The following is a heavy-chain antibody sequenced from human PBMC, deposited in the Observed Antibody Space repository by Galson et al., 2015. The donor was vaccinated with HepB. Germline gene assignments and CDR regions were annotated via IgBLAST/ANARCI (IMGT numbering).Heavy chain of an antibody. CDR1: GFTFSSYA. CDR2: ISGSGGST. CDR3: AKGPPAVVVVAATLFDY. D-gene: IGHD2-15*01. Sequence: SLRLSCAASGFTFSSYAMSWVRQAPGKGLEWVSAISGSGGSTYYADSVKGRFTISRDNSKNTLYLQMNSLRAEDTAVYYCAKGPPAVVVVAATLFDYWGQGTLVTVSS. V-gene: IGHV3-23*01. J-gene: IGHJ4*02.